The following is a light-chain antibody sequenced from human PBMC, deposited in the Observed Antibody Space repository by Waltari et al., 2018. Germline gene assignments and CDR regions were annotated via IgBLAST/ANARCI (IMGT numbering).Light chain of an antibody. CDR3: RQGTHGPYT. V-gene: IGKV2-30*02. CDR2: RVF. J-gene: IGKJ2*01. CDR1: QSLVHSDGNTH. Sequence: DVVMTQSPLSLPVTLGQAASISCKSSQSLVHSDGNTHLTWFQHRPGEAPRRLIYRVFNRDSGVPDIFSGSGSGTDYTLKISRVEAEDVGVYYCRQGTHGPYTFGQGTKLAIK.